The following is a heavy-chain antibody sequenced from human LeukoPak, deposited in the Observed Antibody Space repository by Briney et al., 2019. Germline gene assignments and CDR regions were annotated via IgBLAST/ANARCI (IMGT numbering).Heavy chain of an antibody. Sequence: TLSLTCTVSGASIRSFHWSWIRQPPGKGLEWLALIYWNDDKRYSPSLKSRLTITKDTSKNQVVLTMTNMDPVDTATYYCARAYYDFWSGYYYYMDVWGKGTTVTVSS. CDR1: GASIRSFHW. CDR3: ARAYYDFWSGYYYYMDV. D-gene: IGHD3-3*01. CDR2: IYWNDDK. V-gene: IGHV2-5*01. J-gene: IGHJ6*03.